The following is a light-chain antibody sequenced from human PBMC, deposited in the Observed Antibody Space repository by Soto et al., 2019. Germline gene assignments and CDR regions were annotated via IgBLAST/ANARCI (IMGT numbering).Light chain of an antibody. V-gene: IGKV1-5*01. Sequence: DSQMTQSPSTLSASVGDRVTITCRASQSISSWLAWYQQKRGKAPKLLIYDASSLESGVPSRFSGSGSGTEFTLTLSSLQPDDFATYYCQQYNSYSQTFGQGTKVDIK. CDR3: QQYNSYSQT. CDR1: QSISSW. CDR2: DAS. J-gene: IGKJ1*01.